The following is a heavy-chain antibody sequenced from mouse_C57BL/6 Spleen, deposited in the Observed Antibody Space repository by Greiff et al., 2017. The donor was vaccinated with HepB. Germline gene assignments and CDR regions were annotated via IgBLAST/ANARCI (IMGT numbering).Heavy chain of an antibody. CDR3: ARRGAPDYFDY. CDR2: IYPRSGNT. CDR1: GYTFTSYG. Sequence: QVQLQQSGAELARPGASVKLSCKASGYTFTSYGISWVKQRTGQGLEWIGEIYPRSGNTYYNEKFKGKATLTADKSSSTAYMELRSLTSEDSAVYFCARRGAPDYFDYWGQGTTLTVSS. J-gene: IGHJ2*01. V-gene: IGHV1-81*01.